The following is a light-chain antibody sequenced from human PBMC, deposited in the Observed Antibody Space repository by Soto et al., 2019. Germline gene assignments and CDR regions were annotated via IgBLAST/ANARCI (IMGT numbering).Light chain of an antibody. V-gene: IGLV2-14*03. Sequence: QSVLTQPASVSGSRGQSITISCNGTSSDVGGYNSVSWYQHHPGKAPKLILCDVGDRPSGVSYRFSGSKSGNTASLTISVLQAADEADYFCRSWTSSMSNVFGRGTKVTVL. CDR3: RSWTSSMSNV. J-gene: IGLJ1*01. CDR2: DVG. CDR1: SSDVGGYNS.